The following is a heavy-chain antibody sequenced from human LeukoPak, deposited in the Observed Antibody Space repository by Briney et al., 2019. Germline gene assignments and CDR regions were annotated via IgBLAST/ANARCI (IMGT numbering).Heavy chain of an antibody. CDR1: GGSIGAYY. V-gene: IGHV4-59*01. J-gene: IGHJ3*02. Sequence: AETLSLTCTVSGGSIGAYYWSWIRQPPGKGLEWIGYIDYSGSTNYNPSLKSGVTTSIDTSKNQFSLKLRSVTAADTALYYCARVRRYSSRPDAFDIWGQGTMVTVSS. D-gene: IGHD6-13*01. CDR3: ARVRRYSSRPDAFDI. CDR2: IDYSGST.